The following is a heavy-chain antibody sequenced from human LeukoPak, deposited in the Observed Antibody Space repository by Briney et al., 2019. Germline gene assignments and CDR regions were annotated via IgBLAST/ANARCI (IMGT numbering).Heavy chain of an antibody. V-gene: IGHV3-15*01. D-gene: IGHD6-19*01. CDR1: GLTFSSAW. CDR2: LKSKTDGGTT. J-gene: IGHJ3*02. CDR3: TTNAYSSGRDAFDI. Sequence: GGSLSLYCAASGLTFSSAWMSWVRQAPGKGLEWGGRLKSKTDGGTTDYAAPVKGRFTISRDDSKNTLYLQMNSLKTEDTAVYYCTTNAYSSGRDAFDIWGQGTMVTVSS.